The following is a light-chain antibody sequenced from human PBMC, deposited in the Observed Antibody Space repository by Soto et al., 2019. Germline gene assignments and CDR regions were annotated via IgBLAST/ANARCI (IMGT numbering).Light chain of an antibody. J-gene: IGLJ7*01. CDR2: YDS. V-gene: IGLV3-21*04. CDR1: NIGSKS. Sequence: SYELTQPPSVSVAPGKTARITCGGNNIGSKSVHWYQQKPGQAPVVVIYYDSDRPSGIPERFSGSNSGNTATLTIRRVEAGDEADYYCQVWDSSSDHAVFGGGTQLTVL. CDR3: QVWDSSSDHAV.